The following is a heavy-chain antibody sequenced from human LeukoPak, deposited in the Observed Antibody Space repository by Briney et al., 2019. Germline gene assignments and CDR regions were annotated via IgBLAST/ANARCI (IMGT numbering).Heavy chain of an antibody. CDR2: INHSGST. Sequence: SETLSLTSAVYGGSFSGYYWSWIRQPLGKGLEWIGEINHSGSTNYNPSLKSRVTISVDTSKNQFSLKLSSVTAADTAVYYCARQVTIAVAGTDYWGQGTLVTVSS. CDR3: ARQVTIAVAGTDY. D-gene: IGHD6-19*01. CDR1: GGSFSGYY. V-gene: IGHV4-34*01. J-gene: IGHJ4*02.